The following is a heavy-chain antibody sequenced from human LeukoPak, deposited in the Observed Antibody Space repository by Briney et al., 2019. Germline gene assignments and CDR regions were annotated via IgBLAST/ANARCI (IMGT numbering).Heavy chain of an antibody. J-gene: IGHJ4*02. D-gene: IGHD3-10*01. V-gene: IGHV4-59*01. Sequence: SETLSLTCTVSGGSIRSYYWSWIRQPPGKGLEWIGYIYYSGVTNYNPSLKSRVTISVDTSKNQFSLNLTSVTAADTAVYYCARDRRGGTGTYPLDYWGQGTLVTVSS. CDR3: ARDRRGGTGTYPLDY. CDR1: GGSIRSYY. CDR2: IYYSGVT.